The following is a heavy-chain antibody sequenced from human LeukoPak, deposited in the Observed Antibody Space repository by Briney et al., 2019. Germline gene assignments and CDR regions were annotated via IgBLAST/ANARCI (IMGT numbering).Heavy chain of an antibody. CDR2: IFYSGST. Sequence: SETLSLTCTVSGGSISSSSYYWGWIRQPPGKGLEWIGSIFYSGSTFYNPSLKSRVTISVDTSKNQFSLKLSSVTAADTAVYFCARRAYSSGYFNYWGQGTLVTVSS. V-gene: IGHV4-39*01. CDR1: GGSISSSSYY. D-gene: IGHD5-18*01. J-gene: IGHJ4*02. CDR3: ARRAYSSGYFNY.